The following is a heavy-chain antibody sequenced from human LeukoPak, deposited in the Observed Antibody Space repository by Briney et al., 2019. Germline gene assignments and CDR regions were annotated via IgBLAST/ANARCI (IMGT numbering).Heavy chain of an antibody. CDR1: GFTFSNYW. V-gene: IGHV3-74*01. CDR2: INSDGSST. CDR3: ARDYGRSRDYGMDV. D-gene: IGHD3-10*01. Sequence: PGGSLRLSCAASGFTFSNYWMHWVRQAPGKGLVWVSRINSDGSSTTYADSVKGRFTISRDNAKNTLYLQMNSLRAEGTAVYYCARDYGRSRDYGMDVWGQGTTVTVSS. J-gene: IGHJ6*02.